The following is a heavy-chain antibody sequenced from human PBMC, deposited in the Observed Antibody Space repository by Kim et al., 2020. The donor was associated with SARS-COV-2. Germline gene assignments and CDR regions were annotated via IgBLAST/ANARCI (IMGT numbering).Heavy chain of an antibody. V-gene: IGHV3-11*01. D-gene: IGHD2-21*02. Sequence: GGSLRLSCAASGFTFSDYYMSWIRQAPGKGLEWVSDISSSGSTTYYADSVKGRFTISRDNSKNSLYLQMNSLRAEDTAVYYCARGAVTAVYYYGMDVWGQGTTVTVSS. CDR3: ARGAVTAVYYYGMDV. CDR1: GFTFSDYY. CDR2: ISSSGSTT. J-gene: IGHJ6*02.